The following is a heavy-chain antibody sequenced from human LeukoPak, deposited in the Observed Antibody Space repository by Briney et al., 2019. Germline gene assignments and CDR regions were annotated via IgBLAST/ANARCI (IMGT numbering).Heavy chain of an antibody. CDR3: ARGPGGGVDYYYGMDV. CDR2: IYHSGST. D-gene: IGHD4-23*01. Sequence: SETLSLTCAVYGGSFSGYYWSWIRQPPGKGLEWIGYIYHSGSTYYNPFLKSRVTISVDRSKNQFSLKLSSVTAADTAVYYCARGPGGGVDYYYGMDVWGQGTTVTVSS. V-gene: IGHV4-34*01. J-gene: IGHJ6*02. CDR1: GGSFSGYY.